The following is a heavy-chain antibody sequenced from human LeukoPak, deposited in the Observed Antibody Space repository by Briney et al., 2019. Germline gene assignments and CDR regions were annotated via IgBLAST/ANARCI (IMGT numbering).Heavy chain of an antibody. D-gene: IGHD5-24*01. V-gene: IGHV1-46*01. Sequence: GASVKVSCKASGYTFTSDYIHWVRQAPGQGLEWMGKINPSVGTTTYAQNFQGRVTISRDTSINTSYMELSSLISDDAALYFCARGGHGHTQNDFWGQGTLVTVSS. CDR1: GYTFTSDY. J-gene: IGHJ4*02. CDR3: ARGGHGHTQNDF. CDR2: INPSVGTT.